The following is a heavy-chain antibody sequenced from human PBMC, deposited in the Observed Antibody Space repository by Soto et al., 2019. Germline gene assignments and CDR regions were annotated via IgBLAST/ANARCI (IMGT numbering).Heavy chain of an antibody. D-gene: IGHD3-22*01. V-gene: IGHV1-58*02. J-gene: IGHJ6*02. Sequence: QMQLVQSGPEVKKPGTSVKVSCKASGFTFTSSAMQWVRQARGQRLEWIGWIVVGSGNTNYAQKFQKRVTITRDMSTSTAYMELSSLRSEDTAVYYCAAHYYDSSGYHYYYYGMDVWGQGTTVTVSS. CDR3: AAHYYDSSGYHYYYYGMDV. CDR2: IVVGSGNT. CDR1: GFTFTSSA.